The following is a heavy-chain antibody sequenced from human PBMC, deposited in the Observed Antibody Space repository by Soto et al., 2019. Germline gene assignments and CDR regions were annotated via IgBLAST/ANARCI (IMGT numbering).Heavy chain of an antibody. V-gene: IGHV3-23*01. CDR1: GFTFSSYA. J-gene: IGHJ6*03. Sequence: GESLKISCAASGFTFSSYAMSWVRQAPGKGLEWVSAISGSGGSTYYADSVKGRFTISRENSKNTLYLQMNSLRAEDTAVYYCATAPLELRYFDWLSGYYYYYYMDVWGTGTTVTVS. D-gene: IGHD3-9*01. CDR2: ISGSGGST. CDR3: ATAPLELRYFDWLSGYYYYYYMDV.